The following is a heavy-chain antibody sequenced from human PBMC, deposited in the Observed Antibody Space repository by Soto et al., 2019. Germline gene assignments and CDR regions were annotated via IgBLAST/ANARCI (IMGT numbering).Heavy chain of an antibody. CDR3: ARSIAVPSSHTDH. D-gene: IGHD6-6*01. Sequence: PSETLSLTCRVSGGSMSGYYWSWIRQAPGKGLEWIGYVYYTGSTNYNPSLQSRVTISVDTSNKQFSLSLRLVTAADTAVYFCARSIAVPSSHTDHWGQGIRVTVSS. CDR2: VYYTGST. J-gene: IGHJ4*02. CDR1: GGSMSGYY. V-gene: IGHV4-59*01.